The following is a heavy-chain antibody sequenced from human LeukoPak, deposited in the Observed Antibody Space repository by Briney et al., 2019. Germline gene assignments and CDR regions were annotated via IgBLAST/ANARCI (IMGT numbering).Heavy chain of an antibody. Sequence: NPSQTLSLTCTVSGGSISSGGHYWSWIRQPAGKGLEYLGRIYSTGSTNYNPSLRSRVTISVDTSKNHFSLKLSSVTAADTAVYYCARDQTYSGSGIYTYFDYWGQGTLVTVSS. CDR1: GGSISSGGHY. V-gene: IGHV4-61*02. CDR2: IYSTGST. CDR3: ARDQTYSGSGIYTYFDY. J-gene: IGHJ4*02. D-gene: IGHD3-10*01.